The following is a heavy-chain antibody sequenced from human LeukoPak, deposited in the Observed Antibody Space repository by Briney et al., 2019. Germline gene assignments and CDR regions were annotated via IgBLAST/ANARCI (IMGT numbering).Heavy chain of an antibody. Sequence: GGSLRLSCAASGFTFSSYNMKWVRQAPGKGLEWVSSISSRSSYIFYADSVKGRFTISRDNAKKSLYLQMNSLRAEDTAVYYCASGVNYFDYWGQGTLVTISS. V-gene: IGHV3-21*01. CDR1: GFTFSSYN. CDR2: ISSRSSYI. CDR3: ASGVNYFDY. D-gene: IGHD3-3*01. J-gene: IGHJ4*02.